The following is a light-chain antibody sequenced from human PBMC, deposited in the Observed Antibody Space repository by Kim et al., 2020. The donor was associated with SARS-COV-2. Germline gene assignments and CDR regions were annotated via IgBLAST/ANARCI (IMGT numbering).Light chain of an antibody. J-gene: IGLJ2*01. CDR2: STD. CDR1: RPNIGRNS. V-gene: IGLV1-44*01. CDR3: AAWDDSLNVV. Sequence: PAQRVTISCSGSRPNIGRNSVNWYHQFPGTAPKILTYSTDQRSSGVPDRFSGSKSGTAASLAISDLRSEDEAEYFCAAWDDSLNVVFGGGTKLTVL.